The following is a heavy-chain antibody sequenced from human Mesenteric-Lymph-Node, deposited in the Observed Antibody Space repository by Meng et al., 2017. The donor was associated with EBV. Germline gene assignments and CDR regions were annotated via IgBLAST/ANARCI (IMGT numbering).Heavy chain of an antibody. CDR1: GYIFSHYG. J-gene: IGHJ4*02. D-gene: IGHD6-6*01. CDR3: ARTYSSTSHFNY. Sequence: QVPFVQSGAEVKKPGDSVKVACKTSGYIFSHYGIDWVRQAPGQGLEWMGWIYTFNDDTIYAESFQDRVTLTTDTSTSTVYMELKSLRSDDTAVYYCARTYSSTSHFNYWGQGSLVTVFS. CDR2: IYTFNDDT. V-gene: IGHV1-18*01.